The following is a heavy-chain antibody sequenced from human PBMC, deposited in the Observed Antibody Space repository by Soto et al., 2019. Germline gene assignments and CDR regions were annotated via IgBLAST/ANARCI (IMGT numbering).Heavy chain of an antibody. V-gene: IGHV3-23*01. CDR2: ISASGSDT. D-gene: IGHD1-1*01. CDR3: AKKRSLQKAPFDY. J-gene: IGHJ4*02. CDR1: GFTFSNFP. Sequence: EVQLLESGGGPLQPGGSLRLSCAASGFTFSNFPMSWVRQVPGKGLEWVSAISASGSDTYYTESVEGRFTISRDNSKNTLYLQMNSLRAEDTAIYYCAKKRSLQKAPFDYWCQGTLVTVSS.